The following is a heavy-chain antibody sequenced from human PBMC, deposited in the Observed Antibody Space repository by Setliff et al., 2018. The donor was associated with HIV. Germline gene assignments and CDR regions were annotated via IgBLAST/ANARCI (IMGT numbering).Heavy chain of an antibody. Sequence: PGGSLRLSCAASGFTFSSYAMTWVRQAPGKGLEWVSGISNSESGGSTYYADSVRGRFTISRDNSKSTLYLQMNSLRAEDTALYYCAREMDHYYMDAWGKGTTVTVSS. CDR2: ISNSESGGST. J-gene: IGHJ6*03. CDR1: GFTFSSYA. V-gene: IGHV3-23*01. CDR3: AREMDHYYMDA.